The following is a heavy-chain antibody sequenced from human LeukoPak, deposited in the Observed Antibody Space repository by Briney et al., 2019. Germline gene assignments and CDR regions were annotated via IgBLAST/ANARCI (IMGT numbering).Heavy chain of an antibody. Sequence: GASVKVSCKASGYTFTSYGISWVRQAPRQGREGMGWISAYNGNTNYAQKLQGRVTMTTDTSTSTAYTELRSLRSDDTAVYYCARGDSSSWYARPFDYWGQGTLVTVSS. CDR1: GYTFTSYG. CDR2: ISAYNGNT. CDR3: ARGDSSSWYARPFDY. V-gene: IGHV1-18*01. J-gene: IGHJ4*02. D-gene: IGHD6-13*01.